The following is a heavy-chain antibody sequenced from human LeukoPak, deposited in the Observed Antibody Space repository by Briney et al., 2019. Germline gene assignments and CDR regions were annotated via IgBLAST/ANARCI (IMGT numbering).Heavy chain of an antibody. J-gene: IGHJ4*02. D-gene: IGHD3-3*01. Sequence: TSETLSLTCTVSGGSISSSTYYWGWIRQPPGKGLEWIGTIHYKGNTYYNPSLRSRVTISVDTSKNQFSLKLSSVTAADTAVYYRVRQLLITTQLIDYWGQGTLVTVSS. CDR2: IHYKGNT. V-gene: IGHV4-39*01. CDR1: GGSISSSTYY. CDR3: VRQLLITTQLIDY.